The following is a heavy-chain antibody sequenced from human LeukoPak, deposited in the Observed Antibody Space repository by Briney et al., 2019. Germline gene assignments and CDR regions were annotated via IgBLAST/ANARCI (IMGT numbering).Heavy chain of an antibody. CDR2: ISYDGSNK. Sequence: GGSLRLSCAASGFTFSSYAMHWVRQAPGKGLEWVAVISYDGSNKYYADSVKGRFTISRDNSKNTLYLQMNSLRAEDTAVYYCARATGIAAAGSSWGQGTLVTVSS. CDR3: ARATGIAAAGSS. D-gene: IGHD6-13*01. J-gene: IGHJ5*02. CDR1: GFTFSSYA. V-gene: IGHV3-30-3*01.